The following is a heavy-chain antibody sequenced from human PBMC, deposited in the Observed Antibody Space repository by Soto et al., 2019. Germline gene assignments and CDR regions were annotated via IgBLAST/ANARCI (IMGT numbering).Heavy chain of an antibody. V-gene: IGHV4-61*01. J-gene: IGHJ6*02. Sequence: SETLSLTCTVSGGSVSSGSYYWSWIRQPPGKGLGWIGYIYYSGSTNYNPSLKSRVTISVDTSKNQFSLKLSSVTAADTAVYYCARVRGDSSGWYGMDVWGQGTTVTVSS. CDR1: GGSVSSGSYY. CDR3: ARVRGDSSGWYGMDV. CDR2: IYYSGST. D-gene: IGHD6-19*01.